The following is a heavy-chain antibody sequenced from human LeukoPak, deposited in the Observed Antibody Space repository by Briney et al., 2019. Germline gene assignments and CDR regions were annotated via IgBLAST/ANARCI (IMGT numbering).Heavy chain of an antibody. V-gene: IGHV3-23*01. CDR1: GFTFSSYA. CDR2: ISGSGGST. Sequence: HTGGSLRLSCAASGFTFSSYAMSWVRQAPGKGLEWVSAISGSGGSTYYTDSVKGRFTISRDNSKNTLYLQMNSLRAEDTAVYYCAKDATYYYGSGSYFGGQGTLVTVSS. J-gene: IGHJ4*02. CDR3: AKDATYYYGSGSYF. D-gene: IGHD3-10*01.